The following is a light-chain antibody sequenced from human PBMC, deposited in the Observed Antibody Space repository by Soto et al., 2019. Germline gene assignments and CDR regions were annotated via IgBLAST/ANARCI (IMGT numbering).Light chain of an antibody. V-gene: IGKV3-20*01. CDR1: QSVSSSY. J-gene: IGKJ2*01. Sequence: DIVLTQSPGTLSLSPGDRATLSCRASQSVSSSYLAWYQQKPGHAPRLLIHGVSTRATGVPDRFSGSGSGTDFTLTISRLEPEDFAVYYCQQYVSSPYIFGQGTKLEIK. CDR2: GVS. CDR3: QQYVSSPYI.